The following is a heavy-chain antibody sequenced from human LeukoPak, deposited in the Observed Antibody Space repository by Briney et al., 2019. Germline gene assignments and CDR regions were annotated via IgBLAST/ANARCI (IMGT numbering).Heavy chain of an antibody. J-gene: IGHJ4*02. CDR2: IRYDGSDE. V-gene: IGHV3-33*06. D-gene: IGHD3-22*01. Sequence: PVQRLDSPSVIRYDGSDEYYAESVKGRFTISRDNSKNTLYLQMNSLRAEDTAVYYCAKDRGYYDSSGPFDYWGQGTLVTVSS. CDR3: AKDRGYYDSSGPFDY.